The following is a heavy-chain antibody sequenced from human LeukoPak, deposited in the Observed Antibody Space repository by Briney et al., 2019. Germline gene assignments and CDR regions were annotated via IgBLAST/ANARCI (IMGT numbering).Heavy chain of an antibody. D-gene: IGHD6-13*01. CDR1: GYTFTSYA. J-gene: IGHJ5*02. Sequence: ASVKVSCKASGYTFTSYAMHWVRQAPGQRLEWMGWINAGNGNTKYSQKFQGRVTITRDTSASTAYMELSRLRSEDTAVYYCARGAAAGTGDWFDPWGQGTLVTVSS. CDR2: INAGNGNT. V-gene: IGHV1-3*01. CDR3: ARGAAAGTGDWFDP.